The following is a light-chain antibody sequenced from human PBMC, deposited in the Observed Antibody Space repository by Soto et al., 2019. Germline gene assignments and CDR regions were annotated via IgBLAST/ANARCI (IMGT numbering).Light chain of an antibody. V-gene: IGKV3-20*01. CDR3: QQYGSSGT. Sequence: IVVKQSPCTLALSPEERATLSCRASQSVSNNYLAWYQQKPGQTPRLLIYGASNRATGIPDRFSGSGSGTDFTLTISRLEPDDFAVYYCQQYGSSGTFGQGTKVDIK. CDR2: GAS. CDR1: QSVSNNY. J-gene: IGKJ1*01.